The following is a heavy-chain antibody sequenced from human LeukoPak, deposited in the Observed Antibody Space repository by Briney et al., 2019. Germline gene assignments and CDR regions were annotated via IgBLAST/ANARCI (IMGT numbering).Heavy chain of an antibody. D-gene: IGHD3-10*01. CDR1: GGSISSSSYY. V-gene: IGHV4-39*01. Sequence: PSETLSLTCTVSGGSISSSSYYWGWIRQPPGKGLEWIGSIYYSGSTYYNPSLKSRVTISVDTSKNQFSLKLSSVTAADTAAYYCARGSMVRGVIDYYYYGMDVWGQGTTVTVSS. CDR2: IYYSGST. CDR3: ARGSMVRGVIDYYYYGMDV. J-gene: IGHJ6*02.